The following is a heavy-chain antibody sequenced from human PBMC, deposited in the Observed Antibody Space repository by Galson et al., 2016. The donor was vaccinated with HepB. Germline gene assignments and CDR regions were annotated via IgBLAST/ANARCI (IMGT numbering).Heavy chain of an antibody. J-gene: IGHJ4*02. Sequence: TLSPTCTVSGASMTSVASYWTWIRQHPGKGLEWLGHIFSNGDTNYNQSLNDRITLSLDTSTNQVSLTLRPVTAADTAVYYCARVSPGPTYDSIGYWGQGTLVTVSS. V-gene: IGHV4-31*03. CDR3: ARVSPGPTYDSIGY. D-gene: IGHD3-22*01. CDR1: GASMTSVASY. CDR2: IFSNGDT.